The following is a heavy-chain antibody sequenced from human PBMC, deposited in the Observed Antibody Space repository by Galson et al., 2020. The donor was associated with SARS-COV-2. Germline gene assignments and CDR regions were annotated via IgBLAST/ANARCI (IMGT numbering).Heavy chain of an antibody. CDR2: INHSGST. D-gene: IGHD3-10*01. Sequence: SETLSLTCAVYGGSFSGYYWSWIRQPPGKGLEWIGEINHSGSTNYNPSLKSRVTISVDTSKNQFSLKLSSVTAADTAVYYCAGFGEPDAGDYYYYYRDVWGKGTTVTVSS. J-gene: IGHJ6*03. CDR1: GGSFSGYY. V-gene: IGHV4-34*01. CDR3: AGFGEPDAGDYYYYYRDV.